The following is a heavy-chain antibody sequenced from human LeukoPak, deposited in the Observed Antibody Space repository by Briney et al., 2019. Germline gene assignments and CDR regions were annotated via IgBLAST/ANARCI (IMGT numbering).Heavy chain of an antibody. CDR3: ARGVPLYYYYMDV. V-gene: IGHV3-21*01. Sequence: GGSLRLSCAASGFTFSSYSMNWVRQAPGKGLEWVSSISSSSSYMYYADSVKGRFTISRDNAKNSLYLQMNSLRAEDTAVYYCARGVPLYYYYMDVWGKGTTVTVSS. D-gene: IGHD5/OR15-5a*01. CDR2: ISSSSSYM. J-gene: IGHJ6*03. CDR1: GFTFSSYS.